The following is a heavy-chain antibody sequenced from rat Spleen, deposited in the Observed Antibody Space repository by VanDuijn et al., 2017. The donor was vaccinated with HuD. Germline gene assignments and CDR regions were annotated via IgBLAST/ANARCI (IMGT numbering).Heavy chain of an antibody. CDR1: GFTFSNYD. V-gene: IGHV5-25*01. CDR2: IGPSGGST. D-gene: IGHD2-5*01. J-gene: IGHJ1*01. Sequence: EVQLVESGGGLVQPGRSLKLSCAASGFTFSNYDMAWVRQAPKKGLEWVASIGPSGGSTYYRDSVEGRFTISRDNGKSTLYLEMDSLRSEDMATYYCVRQGYLRDWYFDFWGPGTMVTVSS. CDR3: VRQGYLRDWYFDF.